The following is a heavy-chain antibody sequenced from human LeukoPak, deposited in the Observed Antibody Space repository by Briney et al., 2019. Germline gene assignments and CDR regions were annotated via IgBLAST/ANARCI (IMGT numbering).Heavy chain of an antibody. CDR2: INPNSGGT. CDR1: GYTFTGYY. D-gene: IGHD5-24*01. CDR3: ARDLGRDGYNRFDY. J-gene: IGHJ4*02. Sequence: ASVKVSCKDSGYTFTGYYMHWVRQAPGQGLEWMGWINPNSGGTNNAQKFQGRVTMTRDTSISTAYIELNSLRSDDTAVYYCARDLGRDGYNRFDYWGQGTLVTVSS. V-gene: IGHV1-2*02.